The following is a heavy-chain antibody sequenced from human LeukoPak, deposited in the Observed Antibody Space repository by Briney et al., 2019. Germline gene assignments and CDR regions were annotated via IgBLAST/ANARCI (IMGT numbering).Heavy chain of an antibody. D-gene: IGHD2-21*02. CDR1: GFTFSDYY. CDR3: AKMSPPHYCGTDCFSDYFDY. CDR2: ISNSGSTR. Sequence: GGSLRLSCAASGFTFSDYYMSWIRQAPGKGLEWVSYISNSGSTRHYADSVKGRFTISRDNAKNSLYLQMNSLRAEDTAVYYCAKMSPPHYCGTDCFSDYFDYWGQGTLVTVSS. J-gene: IGHJ4*02. V-gene: IGHV3-11*04.